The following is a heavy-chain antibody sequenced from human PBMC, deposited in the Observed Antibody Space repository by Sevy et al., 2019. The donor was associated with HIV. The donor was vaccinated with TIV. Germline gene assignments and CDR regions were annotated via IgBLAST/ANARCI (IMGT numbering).Heavy chain of an antibody. J-gene: IGHJ3*02. CDR3: ARQYCSGGSCYFGADAFDI. V-gene: IGHV3-30-3*01. CDR2: ISYDGSNK. CDR1: GFTFSSYA. Sequence: GGSLRLSCAACGFTFSSYAMHWVRQAPGKGLEWVAVISYDGSNKYYADSVKGRFTISRDNSKNTLYLQMNSLRAEDTAVYYCARQYCSGGSCYFGADAFDIWGQGTMVTVSS. D-gene: IGHD2-15*01.